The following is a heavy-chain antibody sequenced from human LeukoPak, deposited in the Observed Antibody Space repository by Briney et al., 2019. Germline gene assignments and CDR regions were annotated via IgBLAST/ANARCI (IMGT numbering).Heavy chain of an antibody. V-gene: IGHV5-51*01. J-gene: IGHJ4*02. Sequence: GESLKISCQGSGSSFTSYWIGWVRQLPGKGLEWMGIIYPGDSDTRYSPSFQAQVTISADKSISTAYLQWSSLKASDTAMYDCARVRRQWLAAYYFDYWGQGTLVTVSS. CDR3: ARVRRQWLAAYYFDY. CDR1: GSSFTSYW. CDR2: IYPGDSDT. D-gene: IGHD6-19*01.